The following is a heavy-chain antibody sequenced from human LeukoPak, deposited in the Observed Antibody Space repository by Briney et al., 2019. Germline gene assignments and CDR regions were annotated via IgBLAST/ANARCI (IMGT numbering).Heavy chain of an antibody. CDR2: ISGSGGST. V-gene: IGHV3-23*01. CDR1: GFTFSSYA. CDR3: AKDQDYYDSPFDY. Sequence: GGTLRLSCAASGFTFSSYAMSWVRQAPGKGLEWVSAISGSGGSTYYADSVKGRFTISRDNSKNTLYLQMNSLRAEDTAVYYCAKDQDYYDSPFDYWGQGTLVTVSS. D-gene: IGHD3-22*01. J-gene: IGHJ4*02.